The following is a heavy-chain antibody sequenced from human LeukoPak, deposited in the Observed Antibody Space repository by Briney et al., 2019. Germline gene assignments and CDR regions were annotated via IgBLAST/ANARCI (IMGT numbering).Heavy chain of an antibody. CDR3: ARHRYGGYNWFDP. V-gene: IGHV4-39*01. Sequence: SETLSLICTVSGGSISSSSYYWGWIRQPPGKGLEWIGSNYYSGSTYYNPSLKSRVTISVDTSKNQFSLKLSSVTAADTAVYYCARHRYGGYNWFDPWGQGTLVTVSS. D-gene: IGHD1-1*01. J-gene: IGHJ5*02. CDR1: GGSISSSSYY. CDR2: NYYSGST.